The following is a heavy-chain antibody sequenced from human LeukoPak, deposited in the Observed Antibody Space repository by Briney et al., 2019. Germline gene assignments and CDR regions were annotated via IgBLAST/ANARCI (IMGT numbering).Heavy chain of an antibody. D-gene: IGHD3-22*01. V-gene: IGHV4-59*12. J-gene: IGHJ2*01. CDR1: GGSISSYY. CDR3: ARTPLGYDSSGYYYGRYWYFDL. Sequence: SETLSLTCTVSGGSISSYYWSWIRQPPGKGLEWIGYIYYSGSTNYNPSLKSRVTISVDTSKNQFSLKLSSVTAADTAVYYCARTPLGYDSSGYYYGRYWYFDLWGRGTLVTVSS. CDR2: IYYSGST.